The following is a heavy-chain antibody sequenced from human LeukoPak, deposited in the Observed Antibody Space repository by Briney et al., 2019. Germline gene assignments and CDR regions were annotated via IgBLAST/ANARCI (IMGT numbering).Heavy chain of an antibody. CDR1: GFFFSNYG. Sequence: PGGALTLSCAASGFFFSNYGMHWVRQAPGKGLVWVSRVNSDGRFTKYADSVKGRFTISRGNAKNTLYLQMNSLRAEDTAMYYCVRRDWFDNWGQGTLVTVSS. V-gene: IGHV3-74*03. CDR2: VNSDGRFT. CDR3: VRRDWFDN. J-gene: IGHJ5*02.